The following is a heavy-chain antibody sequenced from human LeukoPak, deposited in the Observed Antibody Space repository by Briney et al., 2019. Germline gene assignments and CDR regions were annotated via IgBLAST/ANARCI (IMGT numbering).Heavy chain of an antibody. CDR3: ARGYYSAFYYY. CDR1: GYTFSDYY. CDR2: ISSNGSTI. D-gene: IGHD4/OR15-4a*01. J-gene: IGHJ4*02. Sequence: SCKASGYTFSDYYMTWVRQAPGKGLEWVSYISSNGSTIYYADSVKGRFTISRDNAKNSLYLQMNSLRAEDTAVYYCARGYYSAFYYYWGQGTLVTVSS. V-gene: IGHV3-11*01.